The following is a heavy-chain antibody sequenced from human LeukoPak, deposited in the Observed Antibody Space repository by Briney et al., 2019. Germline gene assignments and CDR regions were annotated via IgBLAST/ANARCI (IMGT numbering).Heavy chain of an antibody. V-gene: IGHV3-74*01. CDR3: TRFSMARGLKDYMDV. CDR1: GFTSSSYW. J-gene: IGHJ6*03. CDR2: ISSDGSST. D-gene: IGHD3-10*01. Sequence: GGSLRLSCAASGFTSSSYWMHWVRQVQGKELVWVSRISSDGSSTTYADSVRGRFTISRDNAMNMLYLQMSSLRAEDTAVYYCTRFSMARGLKDYMDVWGEGTTVTVSS.